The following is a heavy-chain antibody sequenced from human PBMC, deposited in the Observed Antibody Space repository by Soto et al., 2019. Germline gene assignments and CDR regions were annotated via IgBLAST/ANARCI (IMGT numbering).Heavy chain of an antibody. CDR3: AREVENYGDAFDI. CDR1: GGSISSYY. CDR2: IYYSGST. J-gene: IGHJ3*02. V-gene: IGHV4-59*12. D-gene: IGHD4-17*01. Sequence: PSETLSLTCTVSGGSISSYYWSWIRQPPGKGLEWIGYIYYSGSTYYNPSLKSRVTISVDTSKNQFSLKLSSVTAADTAVYYCAREVENYGDAFDIWGQGTMVTVSS.